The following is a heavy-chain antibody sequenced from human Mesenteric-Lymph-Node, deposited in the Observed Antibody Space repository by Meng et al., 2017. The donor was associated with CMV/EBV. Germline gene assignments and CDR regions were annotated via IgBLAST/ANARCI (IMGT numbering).Heavy chain of an antibody. J-gene: IGHJ4*02. D-gene: IGHD3-22*01. CDR1: ISSSSYY. Sequence: ISSSSYYWGWIRQPTGKGLEWIGSISYSGTTYYNPSLKSRVTISVDTSNHQYSLKLNYVTAADTAVYYCARFYYYDSSGYYPYDFDYWGQGTLVTVSS. V-gene: IGHV4-39*01. CDR2: ISYSGTT. CDR3: ARFYYYDSSGYYPYDFDY.